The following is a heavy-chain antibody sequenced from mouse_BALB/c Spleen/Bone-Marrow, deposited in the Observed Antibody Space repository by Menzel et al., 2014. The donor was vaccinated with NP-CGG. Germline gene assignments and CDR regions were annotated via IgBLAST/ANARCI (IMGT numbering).Heavy chain of an antibody. CDR1: GYTFTSYW. CDR2: FYPGISDT. J-gene: IGHJ4*01. V-gene: IGHV1-5*01. D-gene: IGHD1-1*02. CDR3: TRSGNAMDY. Sequence: DVQLQESGTVLARPGASVKMSCKASGYTFTSYWMHWVKQRPGQGLEWIGAFYPGISDTSYNQKFRGKAKLTAVTSTSTAYMELSSLTNEDSAVYYCTRSGNAMDYWGQGTSVTVSS.